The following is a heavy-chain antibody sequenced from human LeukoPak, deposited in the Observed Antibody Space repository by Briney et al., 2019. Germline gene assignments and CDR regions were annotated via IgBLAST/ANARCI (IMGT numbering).Heavy chain of an antibody. V-gene: IGHV3-9*01. Sequence: GGSLRLSCAASGFNFDDYAMHWVRQAPGKGLEWVSGISWNSGNIAYAGSVKGRFTISRDSAKTSLYLQINNLRAEDTALYYCAKAHDYGDYAGFDYWGQGTLVSVSS. D-gene: IGHD4-17*01. CDR3: AKAHDYGDYAGFDY. CDR1: GFNFDDYA. CDR2: ISWNSGNI. J-gene: IGHJ4*02.